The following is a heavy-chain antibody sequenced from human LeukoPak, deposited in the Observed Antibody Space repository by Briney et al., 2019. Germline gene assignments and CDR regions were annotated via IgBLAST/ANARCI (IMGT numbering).Heavy chain of an antibody. CDR3: ARDRLPYYYYMDV. Sequence: PSETLSLTCTVSGGSISSGSYYWSWIRQPAGKGLEWIGRIYTSGSTNYNPSLKSRVTISVDTSKNQFSLKLSSVTAADTAVYYCARDRLPYYYYMDVWGKGTTVTVSS. V-gene: IGHV4-61*02. J-gene: IGHJ6*03. CDR2: IYTSGST. CDR1: GGSISSGSYY.